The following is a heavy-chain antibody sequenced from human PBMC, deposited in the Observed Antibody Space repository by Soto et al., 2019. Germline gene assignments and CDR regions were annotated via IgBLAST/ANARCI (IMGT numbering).Heavy chain of an antibody. CDR2: VYSDGST. J-gene: IGHJ4*02. CDR1: GFAVSTNY. CDR3: ARGKVTISGPFCL. V-gene: IGHV3-53*01. Sequence: GGSLRLSCAASGFAVSTNYLTWVRQAPGKGLEWVSAVYSDGSTYYADSVKGRFTISRDNSKNTLYLQMNSLRADDTAVYYCARGKVTISGPFCLWGQGTLVTVSS. D-gene: IGHD2-21*02.